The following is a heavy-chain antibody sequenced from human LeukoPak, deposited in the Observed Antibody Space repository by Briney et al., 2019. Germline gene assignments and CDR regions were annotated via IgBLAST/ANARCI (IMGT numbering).Heavy chain of an antibody. CDR1: GGSIRSYY. J-gene: IGHJ4*02. CDR2: IYTSMST. CDR3: ARSPSSGWYIFDY. D-gene: IGHD6-19*01. Sequence: SETLSLTCTVSGGSIRSYYWSWIRQPAGKGLEWIGRIYTSMSTNYNPSLKSRVTMSVDTSKNQFSLKLSSVTAADTAVYYCARSPSSGWYIFDYWGQGTLVTVSS. V-gene: IGHV4-4*07.